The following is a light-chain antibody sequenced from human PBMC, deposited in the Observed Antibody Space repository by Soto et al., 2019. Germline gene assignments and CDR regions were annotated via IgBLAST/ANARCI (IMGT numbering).Light chain of an antibody. CDR3: QQYTSTPIT. Sequence: EIVLTQSPATLSLSPGERATLSCRASQSVSSSYLAWYQQKPGQAPRLLIYGASSRATGISDRFSGSGSGTDFTLTISRLEPEDYAVYYCQQYTSTPITFGQGTRLEIK. CDR1: QSVSSSY. V-gene: IGKV3-20*01. J-gene: IGKJ5*01. CDR2: GAS.